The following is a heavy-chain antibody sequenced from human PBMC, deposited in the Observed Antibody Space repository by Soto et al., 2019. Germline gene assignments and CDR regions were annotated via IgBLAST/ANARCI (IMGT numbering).Heavy chain of an antibody. Sequence: EVQVVESGGGLVQPGGSLRLSCAASGFTFNNYAMNWVRQAPGKGLEWVATISGTGGSTYYADSVKGRFTISRDNSKNTLYLQMNSLRVEDTAVYYCAKDRLGGNFDYWGQGTQVTVSS. V-gene: IGHV3-23*04. J-gene: IGHJ4*02. CDR2: ISGTGGST. CDR1: GFTFNNYA. CDR3: AKDRLGGNFDY.